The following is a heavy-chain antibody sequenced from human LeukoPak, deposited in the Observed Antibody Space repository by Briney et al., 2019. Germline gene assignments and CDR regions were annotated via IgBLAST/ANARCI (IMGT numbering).Heavy chain of an antibody. CDR1: GGSISSGSYY. CDR3: AKEPPGIAAAGTFDP. D-gene: IGHD6-13*01. CDR2: IYTSGST. J-gene: IGHJ5*02. V-gene: IGHV4-61*02. Sequence: SETLSLTCTVSGGSISSGSYYWSWIRQPAGKGLEWIGRIYTSGSTNYNPSLKSRVTISVDTSKNQFSLKLSSVTAADTAVYYCAKEPPGIAAAGTFDPWGQGTLVTVSS.